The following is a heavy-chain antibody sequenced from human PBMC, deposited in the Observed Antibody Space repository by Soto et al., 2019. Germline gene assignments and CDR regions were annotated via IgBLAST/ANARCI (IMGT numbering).Heavy chain of an antibody. J-gene: IGHJ3*02. CDR3: TRDSWNYYDSSGYYYRGAFDI. Sequence: GESLKISCKGSGYSFTSYWIGWVRQMPGKGLEWMGIIYPGDSDTRYSPSFQGQVTISADKSISTAYLQWSSLKTEDTAVYYCTRDSWNYYDSSGYYYRGAFDIWGQGTMVTVS. CDR2: IYPGDSDT. D-gene: IGHD3-22*01. CDR1: GYSFTSYW. V-gene: IGHV5-51*01.